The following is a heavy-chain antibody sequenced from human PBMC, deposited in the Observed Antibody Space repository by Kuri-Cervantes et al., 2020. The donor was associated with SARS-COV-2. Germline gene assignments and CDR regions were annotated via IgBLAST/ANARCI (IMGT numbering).Heavy chain of an antibody. Sequence: GESLKISCATSGFTVSRDYMSWVRQAPGKGLEWVSLIYGAGNTYYAASVKGRFTISRDDSNNTLYLQMNSLRAEDTAVYYCARDSSITPRDFDYWGQGTLVTVSS. CDR2: IYGAGNT. D-gene: IGHD6-13*01. V-gene: IGHV3-53*01. CDR1: GFTVSRDY. CDR3: ARDSSITPRDFDY. J-gene: IGHJ4*02.